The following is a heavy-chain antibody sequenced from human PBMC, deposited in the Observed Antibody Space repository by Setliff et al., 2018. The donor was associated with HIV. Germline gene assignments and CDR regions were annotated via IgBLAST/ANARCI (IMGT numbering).Heavy chain of an antibody. CDR3: ARDFKRYNSPCRFDP. D-gene: IGHD1-1*01. V-gene: IGHV4-61*02. CDR1: GYSISSGYY. CDR2: INTSGTT. Sequence: ASETLSLTCPVSGYSISSGYYWNWIRQPAGKALEWIGRINTSGTTIYSPSLKSRVTISLEKSNNQFSLKLSSVTAADTAVYYCARDFKRYNSPCRFDPWGQGILVTVSS. J-gene: IGHJ5*02.